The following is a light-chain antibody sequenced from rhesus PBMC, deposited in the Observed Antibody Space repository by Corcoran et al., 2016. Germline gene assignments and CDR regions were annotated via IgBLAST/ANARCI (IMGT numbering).Light chain of an antibody. J-gene: IGKJ4*01. V-gene: IGKV1-22*01. CDR2: KAS. CDR3: QQYTSSPLT. CDR1: QSISSW. Sequence: DIQMTKSPSSLSASVGDTVTITCRANQSISSWLAWYQQKQGKAPKLLIYKASSLQSGVPSRFSGTGSGTDFTLTISRLQSEAFATYYCQQYTSSPLTFGGGTKVELK.